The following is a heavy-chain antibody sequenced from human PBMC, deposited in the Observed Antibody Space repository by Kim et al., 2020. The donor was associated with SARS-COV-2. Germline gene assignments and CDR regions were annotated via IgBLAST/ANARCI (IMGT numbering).Heavy chain of an antibody. CDR1: GGSISNYY. CDR3: ARHYTTGSGFDP. D-gene: IGHD3-10*01. CDR2: FYYSGNT. J-gene: IGHJ5*02. V-gene: IGHV4-59*08. Sequence: SETLSLTCTVSGGSISNYYWSWIRQPPGKGLEWIGYFYYSGNTNYSPSLKSRVSISVDTSKNQFSLNLSSVTAADTAVYYCARHYTTGSGFDPWGQGTLV.